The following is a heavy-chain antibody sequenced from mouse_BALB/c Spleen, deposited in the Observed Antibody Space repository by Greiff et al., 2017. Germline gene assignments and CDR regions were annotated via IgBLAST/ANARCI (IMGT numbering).Heavy chain of an antibody. V-gene: IGHV3-6*02. CDR2: ISYDGSN. CDR3: ASGYDTYAMDY. D-gene: IGHD2-14*01. Sequence: ESGPGLVKPSQSLSLTCSVTGYSITSGYYWNWIRQFPGNKLEWMGYISYDGSNNYNPSLKNRISITRDTSKNQFFLKLNSVTTEDTATYYCASGYDTYAMDYWGQGTSVTVSS. J-gene: IGHJ4*01. CDR1: GYSITSGYY.